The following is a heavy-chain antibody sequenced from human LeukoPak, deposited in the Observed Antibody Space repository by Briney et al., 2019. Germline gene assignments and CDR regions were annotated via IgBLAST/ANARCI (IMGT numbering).Heavy chain of an antibody. J-gene: IGHJ6*02. CDR1: GFTFSSYS. CDR3: ARADIVATFYYYYGMDV. CDR2: ISSSSSYI. Sequence: PGGSLRLSCAASGFTFSSYSMNWVRQAPGKGLEWVSSISSSSSYIYYADSVKGRFTISRDNAKNSLYLQMNGLRAEDTAVYYCARADIVATFYYYYGMDVWGQGTTVTVSS. V-gene: IGHV3-21*01. D-gene: IGHD5-12*01.